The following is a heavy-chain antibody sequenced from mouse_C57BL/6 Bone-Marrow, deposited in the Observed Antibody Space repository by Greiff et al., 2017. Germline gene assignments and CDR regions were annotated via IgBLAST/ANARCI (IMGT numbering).Heavy chain of an antibody. CDR3: ARSDTRAMDY. CDR1: GYAFSRYW. D-gene: IGHD1-1*01. CDR2: IYPGDGAT. V-gene: IGHV1-80*01. J-gene: IGHJ4*01. Sequence: VQLQQSGAELVKPGASVKISCKASGYAFSRYWMNWVKQRPGKGLEWIGQIYPGDGATNYNGKFKGKATLTADKSSSTAYMQLSSLTSEDSAVYFCARSDTRAMDYWGQGTSVTVSS.